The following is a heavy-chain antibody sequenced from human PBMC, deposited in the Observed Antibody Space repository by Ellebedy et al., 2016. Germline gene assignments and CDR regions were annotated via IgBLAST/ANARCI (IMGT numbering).Heavy chain of an antibody. CDR2: IYTSGNT. CDR3: ARGTSDYDWGYFDY. Sequence: SETLSLXCTVSGYSISSGYSWGWIRQPAGKGLEWIGRIYTSGNTDYHPSLKSRLTMSVDTSKNQCSLRLNSVTAADAALYYCARGTSDYDWGYFDYWGQGILVTVPS. V-gene: IGHV4-4*07. CDR1: GYSISSGYS. D-gene: IGHD5-12*01. J-gene: IGHJ4*02.